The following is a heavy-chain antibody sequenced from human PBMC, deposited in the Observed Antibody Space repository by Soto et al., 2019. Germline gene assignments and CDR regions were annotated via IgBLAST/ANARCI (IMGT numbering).Heavy chain of an antibody. CDR1: GFTFNNAW. Sequence: SGGSLRLSCAASGFTFNNAWINWVRQAPEKGLEWVGRVKSKTHGGTSDYAESVKGRFVVSRDDSNNVVYLQMNSLTVEDTAVYYCTTDSYSGPTAVRFDKWGRGTLVTVSS. CDR2: VKSKTHGGTS. V-gene: IGHV3-15*07. D-gene: IGHD2-21*01. CDR3: TTDSYSGPTAVRFDK. J-gene: IGHJ4*01.